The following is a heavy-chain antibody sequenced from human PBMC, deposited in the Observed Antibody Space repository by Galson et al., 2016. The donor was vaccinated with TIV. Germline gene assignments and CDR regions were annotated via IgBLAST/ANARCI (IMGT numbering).Heavy chain of an antibody. CDR2: LIPMFGIT. D-gene: IGHD2/OR15-2a*01. CDR3: ARSNSYNFYYMAV. Sequence: SVKVSCKASGVTFSSYAISWVRQAPGQGLEWMGGLIPMFGITNYAQRFQGRVTTTADGSTSTAYMELSSLRSEDTAVYYCARSNSYNFYYMAVWGQGTTVTVSS. V-gene: IGHV1-69*13. CDR1: GVTFSSYA. J-gene: IGHJ6*03.